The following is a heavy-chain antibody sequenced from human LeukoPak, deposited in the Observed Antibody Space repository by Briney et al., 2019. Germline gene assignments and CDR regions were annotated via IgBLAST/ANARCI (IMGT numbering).Heavy chain of an antibody. CDR2: INPNSGDT. D-gene: IGHD2-2*01. CDR1: GYTFTGYH. V-gene: IGHV1-2*06. Sequence: ASVKVSCKASGYTFTGYHMHWVRQAPAQGLEWMGRINPNSGDTNYAQKFQGRVTMTRDTSISTAYMELSRLRSDDTAVYYCARDYCSSTSCLFDYWGQGTLVTASS. CDR3: ARDYCSSTSCLFDY. J-gene: IGHJ4*02.